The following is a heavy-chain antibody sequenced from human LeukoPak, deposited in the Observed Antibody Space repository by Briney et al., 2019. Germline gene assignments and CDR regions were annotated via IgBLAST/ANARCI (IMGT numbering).Heavy chain of an antibody. CDR1: GVTFDDYG. V-gene: IGHV3-20*04. D-gene: IGHD5-18*01. CDR3: ARSPEGDTAMVDVDY. J-gene: IGHJ4*02. Sequence: GGSLRLSCAASGVTFDDYGSSWVRQAPGKGLEWVSGINWNGGSTGYADSVKGRFTISRDNAKNSLYLQMNSLRAEDTAVYYCARSPEGDTAMVDVDYWGQGTLVTVSS. CDR2: INWNGGST.